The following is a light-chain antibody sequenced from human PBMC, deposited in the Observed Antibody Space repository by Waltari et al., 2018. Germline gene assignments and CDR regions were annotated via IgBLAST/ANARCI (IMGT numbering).Light chain of an antibody. CDR2: GAS. CDR1: HNIDVF. J-gene: IGKJ4*01. Sequence: DIQMTQSPSSLSASVGGSVTMSCRASHNIDVFLNWYQQKPGKAPKLLIFGASSLQNGVPSRFSGSGSGTDFTLTITSLSSEDSATYYCQQSYSTPTFGGGTKVEIK. CDR3: QQSYSTPT. V-gene: IGKV1-39*01.